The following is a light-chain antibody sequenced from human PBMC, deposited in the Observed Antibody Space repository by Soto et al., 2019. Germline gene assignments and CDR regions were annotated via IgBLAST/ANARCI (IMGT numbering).Light chain of an antibody. J-gene: IGLJ3*02. CDR2: RNT. Sequence: QSVLTQPPSVSGAPGQRVTISCTGGSSNIGAGYDVHWYQQLPGTAPKLLIYRNTNRPSGVPDRFSGSRSATSASLAITGLQAEDEADYYCQSYDSSLSGSWVFGGGTKLTVL. V-gene: IGLV1-40*01. CDR3: QSYDSSLSGSWV. CDR1: SSNIGAGYD.